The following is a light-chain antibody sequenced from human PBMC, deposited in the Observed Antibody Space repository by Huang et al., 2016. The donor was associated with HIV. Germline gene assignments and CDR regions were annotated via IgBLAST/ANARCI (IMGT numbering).Light chain of an antibody. V-gene: IGKV2-28*01. Sequence: DIVMTQSPLSLPVPPGEPASISCMSSQSLLQNNGYNYLSWYLQQPGQSPQLLISLASNRASGVPDRFSGSGSGTHFTLKISRVEAEDAGVYYCMQDLQTPYTFGQGTKLEI. J-gene: IGKJ2*01. CDR2: LAS. CDR1: QSLLQNNGYNY. CDR3: MQDLQTPYT.